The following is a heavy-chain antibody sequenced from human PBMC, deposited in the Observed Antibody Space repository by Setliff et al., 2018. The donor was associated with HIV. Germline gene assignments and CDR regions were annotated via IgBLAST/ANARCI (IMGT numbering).Heavy chain of an antibody. V-gene: IGHV4-39*07. CDR2: IYYSGST. D-gene: IGHD6-13*01. CDR3: ARGSHGTSWTDY. J-gene: IGHJ4*02. CDR1: GGSISSSSYY. Sequence: LSLTCTVSGGSISSSSYYWGWIRQPPGKGLEWIGRIYYSGSTYYNPSLKSRVTMSVDTSTSRLSLKVHSVTAADTAMYYCARGSHGTSWTDYWGQGTLVTVSS.